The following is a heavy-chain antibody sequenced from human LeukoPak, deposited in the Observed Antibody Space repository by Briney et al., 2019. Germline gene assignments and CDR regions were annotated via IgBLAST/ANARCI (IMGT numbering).Heavy chain of an antibody. J-gene: IGHJ4*02. Sequence: ASVKVSCKASGYTFTGNGITWVRQAPGQGLEWMGWISGYNGNTVYAQMLQGRVTMTTDTSTSTAYMEVTNLRSDDTAMYYCARSGHCSGADCYAEGIDYWGQGTLVTVSS. CDR3: ARSGHCSGADCYAEGIDY. CDR1: GYTFTGNG. V-gene: IGHV1-18*01. CDR2: ISGYNGNT. D-gene: IGHD2-2*01.